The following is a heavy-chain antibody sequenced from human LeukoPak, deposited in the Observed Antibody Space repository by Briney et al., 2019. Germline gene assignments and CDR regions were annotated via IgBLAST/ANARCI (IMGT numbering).Heavy chain of an antibody. J-gene: IGHJ6*02. CDR2: INHNGNVN. Sequence: GGSLRLSCAASGFTFSSYWMSWVRQAPGKGLEWVASINHNGNVNYNVDSVKGRFTISRDNAKNSLYLQMSNLRAEDTAVYFCARGGGLDVWGQGATVTVSS. D-gene: IGHD3-16*01. CDR3: ARGGGLDV. CDR1: GFTFSSYW. V-gene: IGHV3-7*03.